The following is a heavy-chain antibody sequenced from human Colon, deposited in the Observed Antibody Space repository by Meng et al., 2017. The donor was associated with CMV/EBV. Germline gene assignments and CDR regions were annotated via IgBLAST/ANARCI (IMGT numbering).Heavy chain of an antibody. J-gene: IGHJ5*02. V-gene: IGHV3-21*04. D-gene: IGHD1-26*01. CDR1: GFTFSNYE. Sequence: GESLKISCVASGFTFSNYEMNWVRQAPGKGLEWVASISPSGEFTYYGDSVKGRFTVSRDNTKNLLYLEMNSLTADDTAVYFCARDFKVGRPWGQGTLVTVSS. CDR3: ARDFKVGRP. CDR2: ISPSGEFT.